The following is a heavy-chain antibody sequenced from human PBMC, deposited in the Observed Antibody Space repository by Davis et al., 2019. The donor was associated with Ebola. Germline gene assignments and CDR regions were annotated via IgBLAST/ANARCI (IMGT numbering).Heavy chain of an antibody. CDR3: ANIGYDFWSGYSGY. CDR2: ISGSGGST. CDR1: GFTFSSYA. V-gene: IGHV3-23*01. D-gene: IGHD3-3*01. Sequence: PGGSLRLSCAASGFTFSSYAMSWVRQAPGKGLEWVSAISGSGGSTYYADSVKGRFTISRDNSKNTLYLQMNSLRAEDTAVYYCANIGYDFWSGYSGYWGQGTLVTVSS. J-gene: IGHJ4*02.